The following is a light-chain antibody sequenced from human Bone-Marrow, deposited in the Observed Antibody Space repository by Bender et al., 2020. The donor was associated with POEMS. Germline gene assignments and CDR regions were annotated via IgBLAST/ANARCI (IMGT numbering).Light chain of an antibody. V-gene: IGLV1-44*01. CDR3: CSYTVIGTLV. Sequence: QSVLTQPPSASGTPGQRVTISCSGSSSNIGTNPVNWYQQLPGTAPKLLIYINNQRPSGVPDRFSGSKSGTSASLAISGLQSEDEADYFCCSYTVIGTLVFGGGTRLTVL. J-gene: IGLJ3*02. CDR1: SSNIGTNP. CDR2: INN.